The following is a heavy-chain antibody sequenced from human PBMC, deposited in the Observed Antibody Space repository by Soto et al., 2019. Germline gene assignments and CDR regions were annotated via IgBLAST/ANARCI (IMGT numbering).Heavy chain of an antibody. CDR1: GFTFSSYA. CDR2: ITSNGGTK. Sequence: GGSLRLSCSASGFTFSSYAMHWVRQAPGKGLEYVSAITSNGGTKDYADSVKGRFTISRDNSNNTLYFQMSSLRAEDTAVYYCVKAHGYDFDYWGQGTLVTGSS. J-gene: IGHJ4*02. V-gene: IGHV3-64D*06. CDR3: VKAHGYDFDY. D-gene: IGHD5-12*01.